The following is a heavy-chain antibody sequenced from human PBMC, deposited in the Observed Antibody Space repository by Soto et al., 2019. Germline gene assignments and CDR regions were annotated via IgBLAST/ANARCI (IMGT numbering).Heavy chain of an antibody. CDR2: INPSGGST. J-gene: IGHJ4*02. CDR3: ARVHRRDGYNYYYFDY. CDR1: GYTFTSYY. Sequence: ASVKISCKASGYTFTSYYMHWVRQAPGQGLEWMGIINPSGGSTSYAQKFQGRVTMTRDTSTSTVYMELSSLRSEDTAVYYCARVHRRDGYNYYYFDYWGKGTLVTVSS. D-gene: IGHD5-12*01. V-gene: IGHV1-46*01.